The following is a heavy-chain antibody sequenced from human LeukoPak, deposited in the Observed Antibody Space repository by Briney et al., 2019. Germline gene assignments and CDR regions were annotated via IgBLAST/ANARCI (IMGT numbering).Heavy chain of an antibody. J-gene: IGHJ4*02. D-gene: IGHD2-2*01. V-gene: IGHV3-74*01. CDR3: ARDSSDCSSTSCFIFDY. CDR2: LNRDGSST. CDR1: GFTFSSYW. Sequence: PGGSLRLSCAASGFTFSSYWMHWVRQAPGKGLVCVSRLNRDGSSTSYADSVKGRFTISRDNAKNTLYLQMNSLRAGDTAVYYCARDSSDCSSTSCFIFDYWGQGTLVTVSS.